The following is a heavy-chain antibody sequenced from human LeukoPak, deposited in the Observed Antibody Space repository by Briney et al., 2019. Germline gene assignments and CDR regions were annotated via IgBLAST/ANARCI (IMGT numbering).Heavy chain of an antibody. D-gene: IGHD1-26*01. Sequence: ASVKVSCKVSGYTLTELSMHWVRQAPGKGLEWMGGFDPEDGETIYAQKFQGRVTMTEDTSTDTAYMELSSLRSEDTAVYYCATDTPSSGSYYDAFDIWGHGTMVTVSS. CDR2: FDPEDGET. CDR1: GYTLTELS. CDR3: ATDTPSSGSYYDAFDI. J-gene: IGHJ3*02. V-gene: IGHV1-24*01.